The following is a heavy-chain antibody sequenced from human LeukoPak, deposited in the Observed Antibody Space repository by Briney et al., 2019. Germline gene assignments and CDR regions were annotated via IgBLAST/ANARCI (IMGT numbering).Heavy chain of an antibody. V-gene: IGHV3-15*05. CDR3: ARDRDYYYDSSGREGFDY. CDR1: GFTFSNAW. J-gene: IGHJ4*02. Sequence: GGSLRLSCAASGFTFSNAWMSWVRQAPGKGLEWVGRIKSKTDGGTTDYAAPVKGRFTISRDDSKNTLYLQMNSLRAEDTAVYYCARDRDYYYDSSGREGFDYWGQGTLVTVSS. CDR2: IKSKTDGGTT. D-gene: IGHD3-22*01.